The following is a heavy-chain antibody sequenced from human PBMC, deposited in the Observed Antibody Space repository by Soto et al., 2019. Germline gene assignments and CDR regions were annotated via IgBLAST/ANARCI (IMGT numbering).Heavy chain of an antibody. J-gene: IGHJ5*01. CDR1: GYTFTSYG. CDR2: ISAYNGNT. Sequence: ASVKVSCKASGYTFTSYGISWVRQAPGQGLEWMGWISAYNGNTNYAQKLQGRVTMTTDTSTSTAYMELRSLRSDDTAVYYCARDYKGSSSYWFDSWGQGTLVTVSS. CDR3: ARDYKGSSSYWFDS. V-gene: IGHV1-18*01. D-gene: IGHD6-6*01.